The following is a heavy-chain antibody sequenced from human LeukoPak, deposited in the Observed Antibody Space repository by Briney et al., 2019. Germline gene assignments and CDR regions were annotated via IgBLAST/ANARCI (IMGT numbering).Heavy chain of an antibody. V-gene: IGHV4-59*01. J-gene: IGHJ1*01. CDR1: GGSISCYY. D-gene: IGHD6-25*01. Sequence: SEILSLTCTVSGGSISCYYWSWIRQSPEKGLEWIGYIHYTGSTYYNPSLRSRVTISVDTSKNQFSLRLISVTAADTAMYYCARSRGNLYFQHWGQGTLVTVSS. CDR2: IHYTGST. CDR3: ARSRGNLYFQH.